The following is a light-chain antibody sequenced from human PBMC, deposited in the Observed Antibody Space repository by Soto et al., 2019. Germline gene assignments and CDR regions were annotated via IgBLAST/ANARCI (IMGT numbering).Light chain of an antibody. CDR2: WAS. CDR3: QQCYSTPKWT. Sequence: DIVMTQSPDSLAVSLGERATINCKSSQSVLYSSNNKNYLAWYQQKPGQPPKLLIYWASTRESGVPDRFSGSGSGTDFTLTISSLQAEDVAVYYCQQCYSTPKWTFGQGTKVDIK. CDR1: QSVLYSSNNKNY. J-gene: IGKJ1*01. V-gene: IGKV4-1*01.